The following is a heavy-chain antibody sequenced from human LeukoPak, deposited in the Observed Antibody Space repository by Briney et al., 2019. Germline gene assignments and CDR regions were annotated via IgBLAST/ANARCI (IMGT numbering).Heavy chain of an antibody. Sequence: GGSLRLSCAASGFTFSYYAMNWVRQAPGKGLEWVSAISGSDGSTYYADSVRGRFTISRDNSNNALYLQMDSLRAEDTAVYYCANWIGSSSRDYWGQGTLVTVSS. D-gene: IGHD6-6*01. CDR1: GFTFSYYA. J-gene: IGHJ4*02. CDR2: ISGSDGST. CDR3: ANWIGSSSRDY. V-gene: IGHV3-23*01.